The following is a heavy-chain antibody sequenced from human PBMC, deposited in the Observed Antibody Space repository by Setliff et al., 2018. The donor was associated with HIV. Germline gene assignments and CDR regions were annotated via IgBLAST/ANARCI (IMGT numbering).Heavy chain of an antibody. CDR3: ARVDRCSGGSCYFIDY. V-gene: IGHV4-39*01. CDR1: GDSISRSRYY. Sequence: SETLSLTCVVSGDSISRSRYYWGWIRQPPGKGLEWIGSFYYSGSTSYNPSLKSRVTISGDTSKNQVSLRLSSVTSADTAVYYCARVDRCSGGSCYFIDYWGQGTLVTVSS. CDR2: FYYSGST. D-gene: IGHD2-15*01. J-gene: IGHJ4*02.